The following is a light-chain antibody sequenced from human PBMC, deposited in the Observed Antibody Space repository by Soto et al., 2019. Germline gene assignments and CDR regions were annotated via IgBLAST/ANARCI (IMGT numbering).Light chain of an antibody. V-gene: IGLV3-1*01. J-gene: IGLJ3*02. CDR2: QNS. CDR3: QAWDTHAGSVM. Sequence: SYELTQRPSVSVSPGQTASITCSGAKLGGKYASWYQQKPGQSPILFIYQNSKRPSGIPERFSGSISGSTATLTIRGTQAMDEADYYCQAWDTHAGSVMFGGWTKVTVL. CDR1: KLGGKY.